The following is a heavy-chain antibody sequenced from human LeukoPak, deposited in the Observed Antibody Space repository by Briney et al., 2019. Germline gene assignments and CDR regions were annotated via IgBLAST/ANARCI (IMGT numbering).Heavy chain of an antibody. Sequence: GGSLRLSCAASGFTFSSYAMHWVRQAPGKGLEWVAVISYDGSNKYYADSVKGRFTISRDNSKNTLYLQVNSLRAEDTAVYYCARVVSAGVLGYYYGMDVWGQGTTVTVSS. J-gene: IGHJ6*02. D-gene: IGHD6-13*01. CDR1: GFTFSSYA. CDR3: ARVVSAGVLGYYYGMDV. CDR2: ISYDGSNK. V-gene: IGHV3-30-3*01.